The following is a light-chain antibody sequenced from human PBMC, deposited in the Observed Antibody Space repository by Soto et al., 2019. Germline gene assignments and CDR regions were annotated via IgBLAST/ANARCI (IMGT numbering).Light chain of an antibody. Sequence: QSALTQPPSASGSPGQSVTISCTGTSSDVGGYNYVSWYQQHPGKXXXXXISEXXXXPSGXPXXFXGSXXXXXXXXXXSGLQAEDEADYYCSSFAGNNNLVFGGGTKLTVL. V-gene: IGLV2-8*01. CDR3: SSFAGNNNLV. CDR1: SSDVGGYNY. CDR2: EXX. J-gene: IGLJ2*01.